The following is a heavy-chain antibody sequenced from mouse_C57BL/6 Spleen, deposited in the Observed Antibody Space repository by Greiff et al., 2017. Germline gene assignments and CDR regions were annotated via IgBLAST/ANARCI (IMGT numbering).Heavy chain of an antibody. J-gene: IGHJ4*01. CDR1: GYAFSSSW. Sequence: VKLMESGPELVKPGASVKISCKASGYAFSSSWMNWVKQRPGKGLEWIGRIYPGDGDTNYNGKFKGKATLTADKSSSTAYMQLSSLTSEDSAVYFCASHAMDYWGQGTSVTVSS. CDR3: ASHAMDY. CDR2: IYPGDGDT. V-gene: IGHV1-82*01.